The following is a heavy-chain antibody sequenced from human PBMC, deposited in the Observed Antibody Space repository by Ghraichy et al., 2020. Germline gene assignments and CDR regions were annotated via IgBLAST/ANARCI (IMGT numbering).Heavy chain of an antibody. V-gene: IGHV3-23*01. CDR3: AKWLGYYYDSSGFVDY. J-gene: IGHJ4*02. Sequence: GGSLRLSCAASGFTFSSYAMSWVRQAPGKGLEWVSAISGSGGSTYYADSVKGRFTISRDNSKNTLYLQMNSLRAEDTAVYYCAKWLGYYYDSSGFVDYWGQGTLVTVSS. CDR2: ISGSGGST. D-gene: IGHD3-22*01. CDR1: GFTFSSYA.